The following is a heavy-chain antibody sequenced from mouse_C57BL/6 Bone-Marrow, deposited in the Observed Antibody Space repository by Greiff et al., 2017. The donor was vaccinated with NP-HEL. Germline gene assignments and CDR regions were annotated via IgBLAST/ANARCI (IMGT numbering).Heavy chain of an antibody. CDR2: ISAGGSYT. CDR3: ARDPHGYYYFDY. D-gene: IGHD2-3*01. CDR1: GFTFSSYA. Sequence: EVQGVESGGGLVKPGGSLKLSCAASGFTFSSYAMSWVRQTPEKRLEWIATISAGGSYTYYPPNVQGRSTISRDTATNNPYLQMSCLKSEDTAMYYCARDPHGYYYFDYGGRGTTLTVSA. V-gene: IGHV5-4*01. J-gene: IGHJ2*01.